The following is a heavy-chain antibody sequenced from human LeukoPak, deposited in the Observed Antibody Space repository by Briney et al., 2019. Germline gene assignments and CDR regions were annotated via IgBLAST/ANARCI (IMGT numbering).Heavy chain of an antibody. CDR3: ARSVRSYGNSGFDY. V-gene: IGHV4-59*01. CDR1: GGSTSSYY. J-gene: IGHJ4*02. Sequence: SETLSLTCTVSGGSTSSYYWTWIRQPPGKGLEWIGYIHYSGSTNYSPSLKSRVTISVDTSKNQFSLKMRSVTAADTAVYYCARSVRSYGNSGFDYWGQGTLVTVSS. D-gene: IGHD5-18*01. CDR2: IHYSGST.